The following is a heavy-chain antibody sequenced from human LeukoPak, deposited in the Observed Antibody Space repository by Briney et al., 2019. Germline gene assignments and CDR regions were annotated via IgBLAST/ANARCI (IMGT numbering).Heavy chain of an antibody. CDR1: GYTLTELS. CDR3: ATVRYLGYCSSTSCFTPHRYYFDF. CDR2: FDPEDGET. Sequence: ASVTVSCKVSGYTLTELSMHWVRQAPGKGLEWMGGFDPEDGETIYAQKLQGRVTITEATSTDTAYMELSSLRSEDTAVYYCATVRYLGYCSSTSCFTPHRYYFDFWGQGTLVTVSS. D-gene: IGHD2-2*02. J-gene: IGHJ4*02. V-gene: IGHV1-24*01.